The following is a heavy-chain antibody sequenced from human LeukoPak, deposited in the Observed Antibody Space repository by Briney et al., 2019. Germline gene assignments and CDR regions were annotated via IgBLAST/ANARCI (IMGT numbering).Heavy chain of an antibody. D-gene: IGHD2-15*01. V-gene: IGHV1-69*13. Sequence: SVKVSCKASGGTFSSYAISWVRQAPGQGLEWMGGNIPIFGTANYAQKFQGRVTITADESTSTAYMELSSLRSEDTAVYYCARSPEYCSGGSCQADYWGQGTLVTVSS. CDR2: NIPIFGTA. CDR3: ARSPEYCSGGSCQADY. CDR1: GGTFSSYA. J-gene: IGHJ4*02.